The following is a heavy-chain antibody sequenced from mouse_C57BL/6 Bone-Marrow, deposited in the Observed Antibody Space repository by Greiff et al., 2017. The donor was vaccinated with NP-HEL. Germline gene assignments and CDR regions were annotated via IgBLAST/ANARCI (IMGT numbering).Heavy chain of an antibody. CDR2: IYPGDGDT. CDR3: AREIYYDYAMDY. V-gene: IGHV1-82*01. J-gene: IGHJ4*01. CDR1: GYAFSSSW. D-gene: IGHD2-4*01. Sequence: VQLQQSGPELVKPGASVKISCKASGYAFSSSWMNWVKQRPGKGLEWIGRIYPGDGDTNYNGKFKGKATLTADKSSSTAYMQLSSLTSEDSAVYFCAREIYYDYAMDYWGQGTSVTVSS.